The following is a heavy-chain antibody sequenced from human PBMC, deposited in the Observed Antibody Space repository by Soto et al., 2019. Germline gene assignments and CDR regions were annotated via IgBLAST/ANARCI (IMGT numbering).Heavy chain of an antibody. Sequence: QVSLVQSGAEVKKPGASVKVSCKASGYTFTSYYVHWVRQAPGQGLEWMGIINPSCATTTYAQNFQGRVAMTRDTSTSTVYMELSSLRSEDTAAYYCARRDCFSSSCYFKYWGQGTLVTVSS. CDR2: INPSCATT. CDR1: GYTFTSYY. J-gene: IGHJ4*02. V-gene: IGHV1-46*01. CDR3: ARRDCFSSSCYFKY. D-gene: IGHD2-2*01.